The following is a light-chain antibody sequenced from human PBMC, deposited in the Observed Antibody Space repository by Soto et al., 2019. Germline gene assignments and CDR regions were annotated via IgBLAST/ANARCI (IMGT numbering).Light chain of an antibody. J-gene: IGKJ2*01. V-gene: IGKV3-15*01. CDR3: QQCHNWPLT. Sequence: EIAMTQSPATLSVSPGERATLSCRASQSISTELAWYQQIPGQPPRLLIYSASTRATGVPARFTGSGSGSEFTLTISGLQSEDFAIYYCQQCHNWPLTFGQGTRLEIK. CDR2: SAS. CDR1: QSISTE.